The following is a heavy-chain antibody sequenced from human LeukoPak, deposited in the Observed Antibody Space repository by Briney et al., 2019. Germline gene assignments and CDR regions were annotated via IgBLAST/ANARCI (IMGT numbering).Heavy chain of an antibody. CDR1: GYTFTSYD. CDR3: ARDYYDFPNWFDP. D-gene: IGHD3-3*01. J-gene: IGHJ5*02. V-gene: IGHV1-8*01. CDR2: MNPNSGNT. Sequence: ASVKVSCKASGYTFTSYDINWVRQATGQGLEWMGWMNPNSGNTGYAQKFQGRVTMTTDTSTSTAYMELRSLRSDDTAVYYCARDYYDFPNWFDPWGQGTLVTVSS.